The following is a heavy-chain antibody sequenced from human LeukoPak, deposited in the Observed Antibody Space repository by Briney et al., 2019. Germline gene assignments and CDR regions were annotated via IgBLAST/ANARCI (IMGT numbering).Heavy chain of an antibody. CDR1: GGSISSGGYS. Sequence: PSETLSLTCTVSGGSISSGGYSWSWIRQHPGKGLEWIGYIYYSGSTYYNPSLKSRVTISVDTSKNQFSLKLSSVTAADTAVYYCASSLELGGNFDYWGQGTLVTVSS. CDR3: ASSLELGGNFDY. J-gene: IGHJ4*02. V-gene: IGHV4-31*03. D-gene: IGHD1-7*01. CDR2: IYYSGST.